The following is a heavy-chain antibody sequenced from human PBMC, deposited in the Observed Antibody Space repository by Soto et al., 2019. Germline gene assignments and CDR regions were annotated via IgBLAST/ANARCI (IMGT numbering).Heavy chain of an antibody. D-gene: IGHD3-10*01. V-gene: IGHV3-23*01. Sequence: GGSLRLSCTASGFTFSSHAMTWVRQAPGKGLEWVSGLSDSGDSTYYADSVKGRFTISRDNSKNTLYLQMNSLRAEDTAVYYCAKDRVLLWFGELLSRRKKPFDYWGQGTLVTVSS. CDR3: AKDRVLLWFGELLSRRKKPFDY. CDR2: LSDSGDST. J-gene: IGHJ4*02. CDR1: GFTFSSHA.